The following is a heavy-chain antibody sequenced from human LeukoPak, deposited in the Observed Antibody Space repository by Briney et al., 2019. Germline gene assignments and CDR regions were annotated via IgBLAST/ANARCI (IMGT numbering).Heavy chain of an antibody. CDR3: AKEDGDFWSGYYLDI. CDR1: GFSFANYW. V-gene: IGHV3-30*02. CDR2: IRYDGSNK. J-gene: IGHJ3*02. Sequence: PGGSLRLSCAASGFSFANYWMSWVRQAPGKGPEWVAFIRYDGSNKYYADSVKGRFTISRDNSKNTLYLQMNSLRAEDTAVYYCAKEDGDFWSGYYLDIWGQGTMVTVSS. D-gene: IGHD3-3*01.